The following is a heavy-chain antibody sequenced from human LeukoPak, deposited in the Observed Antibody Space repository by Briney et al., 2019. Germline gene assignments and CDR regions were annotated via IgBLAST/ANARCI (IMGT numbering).Heavy chain of an antibody. D-gene: IGHD6-19*01. V-gene: IGHV4-4*07. J-gene: IGHJ5*02. CDR2: IYTSGST. CDR3: ASTPIAVAGTQTGWFDP. Sequence: SETLSLTCTVSGGSISSYYWSWIRQPAGKGLEWIGRIYTSGSTNYNPSLKSRVTMSVDTSKNQFSLKLSSVPAADTAVYYCASTPIAVAGTQTGWFDPWGQGTLVTVSS. CDR1: GGSISSYY.